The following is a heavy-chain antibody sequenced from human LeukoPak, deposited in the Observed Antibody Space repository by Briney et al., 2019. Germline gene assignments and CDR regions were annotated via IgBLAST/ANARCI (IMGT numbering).Heavy chain of an antibody. Sequence: GRSLRLSCAASGFTFSSYGMHWVRQAPGKGLEWVAVIWYDRNTKYYADSVKGRLTISRDNSKNTLYLQMNSLRAEDTAVYYCARSGWYDSYYSDSWGQGTLVTVSS. CDR2: IWYDRNTK. CDR3: ARSGWYDSYYSDS. CDR1: GFTFSSYG. J-gene: IGHJ4*02. V-gene: IGHV3-33*01. D-gene: IGHD6-19*01.